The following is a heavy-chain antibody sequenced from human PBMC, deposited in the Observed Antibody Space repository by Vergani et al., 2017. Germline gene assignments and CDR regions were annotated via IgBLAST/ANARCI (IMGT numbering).Heavy chain of an antibody. J-gene: IGHJ3*02. CDR2: IIPTLGIA. CDR3: ARQMYGDYGGMGAFDI. Sequence: QVQLVQSGAEVKKPGSSVKVSCKASGGTFSSYTISWVRQAPGQGLEWMGRIIPTLGIANYAQKFQGRVTITADKSTSTAYMELSSLRSEDTAVYYCARQMYGDYGGMGAFDIWGQGTMVTVSS. CDR1: GGTFSSYT. D-gene: IGHD4-17*01. V-gene: IGHV1-69*02.